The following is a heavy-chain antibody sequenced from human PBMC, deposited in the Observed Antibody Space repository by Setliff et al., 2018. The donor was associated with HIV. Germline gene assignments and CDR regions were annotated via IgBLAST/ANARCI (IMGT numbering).Heavy chain of an antibody. CDR1: GDTFTSYD. CDR2: ISGYNGNT. Sequence: ASVKVSCKTSGDTFTSYDINWVRQAAGQGLEWMGSISGYNGNTNYAQKFQGRVTMTTDTSTSTAYMELRSLRSDDTAVYYCARGSSSIAAAYPDALDIWGQGTMVTVSS. D-gene: IGHD6-13*01. CDR3: ARGSSSIAAAYPDALDI. V-gene: IGHV1-18*01. J-gene: IGHJ3*02.